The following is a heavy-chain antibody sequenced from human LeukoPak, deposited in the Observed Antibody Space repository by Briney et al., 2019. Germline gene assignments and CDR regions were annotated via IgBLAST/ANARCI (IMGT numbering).Heavy chain of an antibody. D-gene: IGHD2-15*01. V-gene: IGHV4-34*01. CDR1: GGSVSGYY. Sequence: SETLSLTCAVYGGSVSGYYWSWIRQPPGKGLEGIGEINHSGSTNYNPSLKSRVTISVDTSKNQFSLKLSSVTAADTAVYYCARALGYCSGGSCYWPYYYYGMDVWGQGTTVTVSS. CDR3: ARALGYCSGGSCYWPYYYYGMDV. J-gene: IGHJ6*02. CDR2: INHSGST.